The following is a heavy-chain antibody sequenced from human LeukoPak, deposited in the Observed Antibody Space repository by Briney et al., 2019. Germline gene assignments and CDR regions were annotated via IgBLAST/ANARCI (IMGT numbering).Heavy chain of an antibody. V-gene: IGHV1-2*02. CDR1: GYTFTGYY. J-gene: IGHJ4*02. CDR3: VALLLGYCSNASCYPFDY. CDR2: INPNGGGT. D-gene: IGHD2-2*01. Sequence: ASVKVSCKASGYTFTGYYLHWVRQAPGQGLEWMVWINPNGGGTYYAQKFQGRVTMTRDTSISTAYMELNILNTDDTAMYYCVALLLGYCSNASCYPFDYWGQGTLVTVSS.